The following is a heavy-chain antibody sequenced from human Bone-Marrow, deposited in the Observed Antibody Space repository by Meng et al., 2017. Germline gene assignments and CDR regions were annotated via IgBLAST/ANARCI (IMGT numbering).Heavy chain of an antibody. CDR1: GYSFTADY. V-gene: IGHV1-46*03. CDR3: GRGDSNYYYAMDV. D-gene: IGHD3/OR15-3a*01. J-gene: IGHJ6*02. Sequence: QVQLVQSGAEGKKPGASVRVSCKASGYSFTADYVYWVRQAPGQGLEWMGFIKPSDGSTMYAQNFQDRVTMIRDTSASTVYLDLSSLRSEDTAVYYCGRGDSNYYYAMDVWGQGTTVTVSS. CDR2: IKPSDGST.